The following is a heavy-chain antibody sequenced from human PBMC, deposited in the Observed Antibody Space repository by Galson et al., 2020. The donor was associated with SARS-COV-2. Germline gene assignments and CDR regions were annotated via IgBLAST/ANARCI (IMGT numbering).Heavy chain of an antibody. CDR3: ARALLTGVNILYYRSLDV. J-gene: IGHJ4*02. CDR1: GASVSSNTAA. CDR2: TYYRSKWYN. Sequence: SQTLSLTCAISGASVSSNTAAWNWIRQSPSRALEWLGRTYYRSKWYNDYAVSVKSRITINPDTSKNQFSLQLNSVTPEDTAVYYCARALLTGVNILYYRSLDVWGQGTLVTVS. D-gene: IGHD1-20*01. V-gene: IGHV6-1*01.